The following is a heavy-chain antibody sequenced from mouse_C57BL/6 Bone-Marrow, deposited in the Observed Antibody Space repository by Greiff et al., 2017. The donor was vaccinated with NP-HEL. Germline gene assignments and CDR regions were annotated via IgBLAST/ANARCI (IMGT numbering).Heavy chain of an antibody. J-gene: IGHJ2*01. V-gene: IGHV5-4*01. D-gene: IGHD1-1*01. Sequence: DVKLQESGGGLVKPGGSLKLSCAASGFTFSSYAMSWVRQTPEKRLEWVATISDGGSYTYYPDNVKGRFTISRDNAKNNLYLQMSHLKSEDTAMYYCARDGYYGSSYHFDYWGQGTTLTVSS. CDR1: GFTFSSYA. CDR3: ARDGYYGSSYHFDY. CDR2: ISDGGSYT.